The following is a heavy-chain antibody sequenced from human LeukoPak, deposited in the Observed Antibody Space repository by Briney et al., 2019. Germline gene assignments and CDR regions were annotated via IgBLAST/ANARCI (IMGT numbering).Heavy chain of an antibody. V-gene: IGHV3-23*01. CDR1: GFTFSSYA. J-gene: IGHJ4*02. CDR2: ISGSGGST. D-gene: IGHD6-19*01. CDR3: AKDLSRGIVVAGTGY. Sequence: PGGSLRLSCAASGFTFSSYAMSWVRQAPGKGLEWVSAISGSGGSTYYADSVKGRFTISRDNSKNTLYLQMNSLRAEDTAVYYCAKDLSRGIVVAGTGYWGQGTLVTVSS.